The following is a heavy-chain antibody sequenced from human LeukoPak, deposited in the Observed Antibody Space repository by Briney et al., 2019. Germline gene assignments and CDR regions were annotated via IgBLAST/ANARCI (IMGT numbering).Heavy chain of an antibody. CDR2: IKSKADGGTR. CDR1: GFIFSNAW. J-gene: IGHJ6*02. CDR3: TTGLELYFYFGMDV. D-gene: IGHD1-7*01. V-gene: IGHV3-15*05. Sequence: GGSLRLSCAASGFIFSNAWMSWVRQAPGKGLEWVGRIKSKADGGTRDYAVSVKGRFSISRDDSKSTLYLQMNSLKIEDTAVYYCTTGLELYFYFGMDVWGQGTTVTVSS.